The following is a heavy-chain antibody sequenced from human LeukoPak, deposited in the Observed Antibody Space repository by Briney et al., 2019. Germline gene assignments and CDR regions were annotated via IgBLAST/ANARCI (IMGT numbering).Heavy chain of an antibody. CDR2: IKQDESEK. J-gene: IGHJ4*02. CDR1: GFTFSNYW. Sequence: GGSLRLSCAASGFTFSNYWMTWVRQAPGKVLEWVANIKQDESEKYYVDSVKGRFTISRDNAKNSLYLQMNSLRAEDTAVYYCARDRDGPDYWGQGTLVTVSS. V-gene: IGHV3-7*01. D-gene: IGHD5-24*01. CDR3: ARDRDGPDY.